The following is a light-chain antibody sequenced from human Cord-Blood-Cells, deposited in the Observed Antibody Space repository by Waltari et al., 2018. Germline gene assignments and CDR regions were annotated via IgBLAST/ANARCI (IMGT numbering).Light chain of an antibody. CDR2: KAS. Sequence: DIQITQSPSTLSASVRDKVNITCRASQSISSWLAWYQQKPGKAPKLLIYKASSLESGVPSRFSGSGSGTEFTLTISSLQPDDFATYYCQQYNSYSPYSFGQGTKLEIK. CDR1: QSISSW. J-gene: IGKJ2*03. V-gene: IGKV1-5*03. CDR3: QQYNSYSPYS.